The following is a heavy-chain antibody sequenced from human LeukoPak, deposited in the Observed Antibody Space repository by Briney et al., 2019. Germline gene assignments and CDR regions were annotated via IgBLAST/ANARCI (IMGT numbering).Heavy chain of an antibody. J-gene: IGHJ4*02. D-gene: IGHD1-26*01. Sequence: PGGSLRLSCAASGFTFSSYGMHWVRQAPGKGLEWVAVISYDGSNKYYADSVKGRFTISRDNSKNTLYLQMNSLRAEDTAVYYCAKVLSGSYPDGYWGQGTLVTVS. CDR1: GFTFSSYG. V-gene: IGHV3-30*18. CDR3: AKVLSGSYPDGY. CDR2: ISYDGSNK.